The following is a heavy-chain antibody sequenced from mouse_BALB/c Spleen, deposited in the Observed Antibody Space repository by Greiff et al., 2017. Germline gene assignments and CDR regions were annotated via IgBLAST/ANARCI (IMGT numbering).Heavy chain of an antibody. D-gene: IGHD1-1*01. V-gene: IGHV14-3*02. Sequence: QLQQSGAELVKPGASVKLSCTASGFNIKDTYMHWVKQRPEQGLEWIGRIDPANGNTKYDPKFQGKATITADTSSNTAYLQLSSLTSEDTAVYYCAYGSSPYYYAMDYWGQGTSVTVSS. CDR1: GFNIKDTY. J-gene: IGHJ4*01. CDR2: IDPANGNT. CDR3: AYGSSPYYYAMDY.